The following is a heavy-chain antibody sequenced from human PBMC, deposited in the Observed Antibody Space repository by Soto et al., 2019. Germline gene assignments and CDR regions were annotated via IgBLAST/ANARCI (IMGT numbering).Heavy chain of an antibody. J-gene: IGHJ2*01. CDR2: IDPSDSYT. Sequence: EVQLVQSGAEVKKPGESLRISCKGSGYSFTSHWISWVRQMPGKGLEWMGRIDPSDSYTSYSPSFQGHVTISADKSISTVHLPCSSLKTSDTATYYCARGDTAPSYCYFDLWGRGTLVTVCS. CDR3: ARGDTAPSYCYFDL. CDR1: GYSFTSHW. D-gene: IGHD5-18*01. V-gene: IGHV5-10-1*01.